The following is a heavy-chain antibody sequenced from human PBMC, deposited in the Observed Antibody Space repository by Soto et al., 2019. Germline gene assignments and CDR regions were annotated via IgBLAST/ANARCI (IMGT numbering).Heavy chain of an antibody. D-gene: IGHD1-1*01. CDR2: ISERGDTT. CDR1: GYSFTNND. CDR3: AKDKPGTTSFDY. V-gene: IGHV3-23*01. J-gene: IGHJ4*02. Sequence: SCKASGYSFTNNDVSWVRQAPGKGLEWVSGISERGDTTHYADSVKGRSTISRDTSKNTLYLQLNTLRADDTAVYYCAKDKPGTTSFDYWGQGTLVTVS.